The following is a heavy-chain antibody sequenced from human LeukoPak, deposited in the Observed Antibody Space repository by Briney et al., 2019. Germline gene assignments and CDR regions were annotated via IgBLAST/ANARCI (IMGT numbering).Heavy chain of an antibody. CDR2: IYHSGST. V-gene: IGHV4-38-2*02. D-gene: IGHD3-10*01. J-gene: IGHJ5*02. Sequence: SETLSLTCTVSDYSISTGYYWGWIRQPPGKGLEWIRSIYHSGSTYYNPSLKSRVTISVDTSTNQFSLKLSSVTAADTAVYYCARWFGELYGWFDPWGQGTLVTVSS. CDR1: DYSISTGYY. CDR3: ARWFGELYGWFDP.